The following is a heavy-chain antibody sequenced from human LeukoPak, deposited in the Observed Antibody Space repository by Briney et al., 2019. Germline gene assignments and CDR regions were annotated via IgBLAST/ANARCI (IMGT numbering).Heavy chain of an antibody. D-gene: IGHD4-23*01. Sequence: PGGSLRLSCTVSGFSLSSYALSWVRRAPGKGLEWVSATSSSDAGKYYADSVKGRFTISRDNSKNTLYLQMNSLRAEDTAVYYCANVITVAPSDFDYWGQGTLVTVSS. CDR1: GFSLSSYA. CDR2: TSSSDAGK. CDR3: ANVITVAPSDFDY. J-gene: IGHJ4*02. V-gene: IGHV3-23*01.